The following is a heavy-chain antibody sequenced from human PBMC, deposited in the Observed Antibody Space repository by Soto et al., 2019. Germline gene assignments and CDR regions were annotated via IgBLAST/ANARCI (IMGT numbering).Heavy chain of an antibody. V-gene: IGHV3-30-3*01. CDR1: GFTFSSYA. CDR2: ISYDGSNK. CDR3: ARGLVVPAAIPNYYYYGMDV. J-gene: IGHJ6*02. D-gene: IGHD2-2*02. Sequence: GGSLRLSCAASGFTFSSYAMHWVRQAPGKGLEWVAVISYDGSNKYYADSVKGRFTISRDNSKNTLYLQMNSLRAEDTAVYYCARGLVVPAAIPNYYYYGMDVWGQGTTVTVSS.